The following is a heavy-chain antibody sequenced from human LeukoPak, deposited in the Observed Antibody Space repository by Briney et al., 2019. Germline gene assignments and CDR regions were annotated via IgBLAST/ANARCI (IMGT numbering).Heavy chain of an antibody. D-gene: IGHD3-3*01. CDR2: ISSSSSYI. V-gene: IGHV3-21*01. CDR1: GFTLSSYS. Sequence: PGGSLRLSCAASGFTLSSYSMNWVRQAPGKGLEWVSSISSSSSYIYYADSVKGRFTISRDNAKNSLYLQMNSLRAEDTAVYYCARGAKMITIFGVVPKYYFDYWGQGTLVTVSS. CDR3: ARGAKMITIFGVVPKYYFDY. J-gene: IGHJ4*02.